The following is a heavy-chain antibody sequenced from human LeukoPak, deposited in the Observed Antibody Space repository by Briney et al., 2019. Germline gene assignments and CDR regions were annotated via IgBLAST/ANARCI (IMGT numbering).Heavy chain of an antibody. D-gene: IGHD3-10*01. CDR3: ARIRTPYGSGSYYNFD. Sequence: SGPTLVNPTQTLTLTCTFSGFSLSTSGMCVSWIRQPPGKALEWLARIDWDDDKYYSTSLKTRLTISKDTSKNRVVLTMTNMDPVDTATYYCARIRTPYGSGSYYNFDWGQGTLVTVSS. CDR2: IDWDDDK. J-gene: IGHJ4*02. CDR1: GFSLSTSGMC. V-gene: IGHV2-70*11.